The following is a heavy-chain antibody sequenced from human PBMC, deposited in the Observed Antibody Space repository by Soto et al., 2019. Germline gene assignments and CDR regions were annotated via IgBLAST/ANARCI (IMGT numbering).Heavy chain of an antibody. Sequence: PSETLYLTCTVSGGSISSGDYYWSWVRQHPGKGLEWIGYRSYSGSTYYNPSLKSRVTIVVDTSRNQFSLRLSSVTAADTAVYYCAREGGLAYCGGDCLYNWFDPWGQGTLVTVSS. V-gene: IGHV4-31*03. J-gene: IGHJ5*02. D-gene: IGHD2-21*02. CDR3: AREGGLAYCGGDCLYNWFDP. CDR2: RSYSGST. CDR1: GGSISSGDYY.